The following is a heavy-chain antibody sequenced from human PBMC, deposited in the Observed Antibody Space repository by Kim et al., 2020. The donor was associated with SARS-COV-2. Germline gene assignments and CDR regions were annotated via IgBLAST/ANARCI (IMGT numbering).Heavy chain of an antibody. D-gene: IGHD2-21*02. J-gene: IGHJ6*02. Sequence: ASVKVSCKASGYTFTSYAMNWVRQAPGQGLEWMGWINTNTGNPTYAQGFTGRFVFSLDTSVSTAYLQISSLKSEDTAVYYCARVSRPYCGGDCSNYYYYYGMDVWGQGTTVTVSS. CDR2: INTNTGNP. CDR1: GYTFTSYA. V-gene: IGHV7-4-1*02. CDR3: ARVSRPYCGGDCSNYYYYYGMDV.